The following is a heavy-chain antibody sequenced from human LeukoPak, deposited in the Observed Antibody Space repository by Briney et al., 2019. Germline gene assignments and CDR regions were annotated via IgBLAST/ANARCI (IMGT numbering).Heavy chain of an antibody. CDR1: GGSISSYY. V-gene: IGHV4-59*01. Sequence: SETLSLTCTVSGGSISSYYWSRIRQPPGKGLEWIGYIFYTGSTNYNPSLKSRVTISVLTSKNRFSLKLSSVTAADTAVYYCATLTGGDDAFDIWGQGTMVTVSS. CDR2: IFYTGST. J-gene: IGHJ3*02. CDR3: ATLTGGDDAFDI. D-gene: IGHD4-23*01.